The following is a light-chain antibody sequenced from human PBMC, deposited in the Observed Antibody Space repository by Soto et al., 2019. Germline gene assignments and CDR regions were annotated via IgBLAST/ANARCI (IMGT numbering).Light chain of an antibody. CDR1: QSVSNY. CDR2: GAS. V-gene: IGKV3-11*01. Sequence: IVLTQSPATLSLSPGKSASLSCRASQSVSNYLTWCQQKRCQGPRLRSYGASNRATGIPDRFSGSGSGTDFTLTSTREEDDDVAMYYWQRDDSWRTFGHGTKVDI. CDR3: QRDDSWRT. J-gene: IGKJ1*01.